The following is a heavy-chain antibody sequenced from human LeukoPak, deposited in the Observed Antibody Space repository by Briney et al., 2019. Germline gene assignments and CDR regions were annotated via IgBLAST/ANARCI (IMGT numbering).Heavy chain of an antibody. Sequence: GESLKISCKDSGYGFTSYWIGWVRQMPGKGLEWMGIIYPGGSDTRYSPSFQGQVTISADKSINTAYLQWSSLKASDTAIYYCARRGEAMDPFDYWGQGTLVTVSS. CDR1: GYGFTSYW. J-gene: IGHJ4*02. D-gene: IGHD5-18*01. V-gene: IGHV5-51*01. CDR2: IYPGGSDT. CDR3: ARRGEAMDPFDY.